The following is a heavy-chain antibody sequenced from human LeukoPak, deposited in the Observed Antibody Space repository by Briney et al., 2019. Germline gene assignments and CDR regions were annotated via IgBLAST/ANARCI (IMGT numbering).Heavy chain of an antibody. CDR2: IWYDGSKT. V-gene: IGHV3-33*01. CDR1: GFTFSNHG. CDR3: ARGPGGGSSWYDY. D-gene: IGHD6-13*01. J-gene: IGHJ4*02. Sequence: GRSLRLSCAASGFTFSNHGMQWVRQAPGKGLQWVAVIWYDGSKTYYADSVRGRFTISRDNSKNTLDLEMNSLRAEDTAVYYCARGPGGGSSWYDYWGQGTLVSVSS.